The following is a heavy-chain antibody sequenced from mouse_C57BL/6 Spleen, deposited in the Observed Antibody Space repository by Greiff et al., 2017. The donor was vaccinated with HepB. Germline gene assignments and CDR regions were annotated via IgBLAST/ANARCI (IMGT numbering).Heavy chain of an antibody. J-gene: IGHJ4*01. Sequence: VKLVESGPELVRPGVSVKISCKGSGYTFTDYAMHWVKQSHAKRLEWIGVISTYYGDASYNQKFKDKATMTVDKSSSTAYMELARLTSEDSAVYYCARRGLLRSYYAMDYWGQGTSVTVSS. CDR3: ARRGLLRSYYAMDY. D-gene: IGHD1-1*01. V-gene: IGHV1-67*01. CDR2: ISTYYGDA. CDR1: GYTFTDYA.